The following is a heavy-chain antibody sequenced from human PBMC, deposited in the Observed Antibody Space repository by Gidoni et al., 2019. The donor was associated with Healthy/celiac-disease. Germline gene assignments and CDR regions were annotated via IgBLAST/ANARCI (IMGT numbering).Heavy chain of an antibody. J-gene: IGHJ4*02. CDR3: ARVVGMTTVTFDY. V-gene: IGHV3-11*06. D-gene: IGHD4-4*01. CDR1: GFTFSDYY. Sequence: QVQLVESGGGLVKPGGSLRLSCAASGFTFSDYYMSWIRQAPGKGLEWVSYISSSSSYTNYADSVKGRFTISRDNAKNSLYLQMNSLRAEDTAVYYCARVVGMTTVTFDYWGQGTLVTVSS. CDR2: ISSSSSYT.